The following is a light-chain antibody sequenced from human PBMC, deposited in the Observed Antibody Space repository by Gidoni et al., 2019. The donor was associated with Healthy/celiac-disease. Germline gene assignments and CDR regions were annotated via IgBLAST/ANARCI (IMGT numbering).Light chain of an antibody. CDR1: QSISSW. J-gene: IGKJ1*01. Sequence: DIKMNQALSTLSASVGDRVTITCRASQSISSWFAWYQQKPGKAPKLLIFKASSLESGVPSRFSGSGSGTEFTLTISSLQPDHFATYCCQQYNSYSPTWTFGQGTKVEIK. CDR2: KAS. CDR3: QQYNSYSPTWT. V-gene: IGKV1-5*03.